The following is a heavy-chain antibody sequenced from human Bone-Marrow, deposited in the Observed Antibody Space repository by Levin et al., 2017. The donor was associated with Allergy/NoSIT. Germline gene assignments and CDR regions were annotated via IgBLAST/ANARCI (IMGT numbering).Heavy chain of an antibody. D-gene: IGHD6-13*01. CDR3: ASALPYCTGWYGSSAY. CDR1: GFTFSSYG. CDR2: IRTGGGGT. V-gene: IGHV3-23*01. J-gene: IGHJ4*02. Sequence: GGSLRLSCAASGFTFSSYGMTWVRQSPGRGLEWVASIRTGGGGTQYADSVKGRFTISRDNSKTTVYLQMNSLRDEDTALYYCASALPYCTGWYGSSAYWGQGTLVTVSS.